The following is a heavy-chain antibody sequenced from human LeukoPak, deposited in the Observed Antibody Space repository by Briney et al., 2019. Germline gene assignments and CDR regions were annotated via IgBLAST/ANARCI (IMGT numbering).Heavy chain of an antibody. CDR1: GFTFSSYG. CDR2: ISYDGSNK. V-gene: IGHV3-30*03. D-gene: IGHD4-17*01. Sequence: GGSLRLSCAASGFTFSSYGMHWVRQAPGKGLEWVAVISYDGSNKYYADSVKGRFTISRDNAKNSLYLQMNSLRAEDTAVYYCARSSTVTTQNFDYWGQGTLVTVSS. J-gene: IGHJ4*02. CDR3: ARSSTVTTQNFDY.